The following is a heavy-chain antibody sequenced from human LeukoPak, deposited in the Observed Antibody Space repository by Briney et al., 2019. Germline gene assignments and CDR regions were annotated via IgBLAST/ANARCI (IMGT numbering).Heavy chain of an antibody. V-gene: IGHV3-7*03. J-gene: IGHJ3*02. CDR2: IRGDGNKK. CDR1: GFDFNNSW. CDR3: ARDVSVETAQDVWVDAFDI. D-gene: IGHD2-21*02. Sequence: PGGSLRLSCEVSGFDFNNSWMNWVRPAPGKGLEWVANIRGDGNKKYYVDSVKGRFTISRDNAMNSLYLQMSSLRAEDTAVYYCARDVSVETAQDVWVDAFDIWGQGTMVTVSS.